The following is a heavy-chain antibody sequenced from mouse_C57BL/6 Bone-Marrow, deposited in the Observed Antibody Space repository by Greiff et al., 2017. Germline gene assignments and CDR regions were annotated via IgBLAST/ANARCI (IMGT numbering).Heavy chain of an antibody. CDR1: GFNINDDY. CDR2: IDPENGDT. J-gene: IGHJ3*01. V-gene: IGHV14-4*01. D-gene: IGHD2-3*01. Sequence: VQLQQSGAELVRPGASVKLSCTASGFNINDDYMHWVKQRPEQGLEWIGWIDPENGDTEYASKFQGKATITADTSSNTAYLQLSSLTSEDTAVYYCTTRMVRAWFAYWGQGTLVTVSA. CDR3: TTRMVRAWFAY.